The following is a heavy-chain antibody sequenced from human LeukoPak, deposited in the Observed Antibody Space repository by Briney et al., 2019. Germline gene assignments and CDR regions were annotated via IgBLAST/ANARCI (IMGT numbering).Heavy chain of an antibody. D-gene: IGHD6-13*01. CDR3: AKSTGYSTTGRDFDS. Sequence: PGRSLRLSCAASGFTFSDYAMHWVRQAPGKGLEWVSDISGGGATTFYADSVKGRFTISRDNSKNTLYLQLSSLRAEDTAVYYCAKSTGYSTTGRDFDSWGRGTLVTVSS. V-gene: IGHV3-23*01. J-gene: IGHJ4*02. CDR2: ISGGGATT. CDR1: GFTFSDYA.